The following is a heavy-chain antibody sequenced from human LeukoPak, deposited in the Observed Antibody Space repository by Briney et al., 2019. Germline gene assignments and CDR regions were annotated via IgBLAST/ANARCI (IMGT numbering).Heavy chain of an antibody. J-gene: IGHJ4*02. Sequence: PSETLSLTCTVSGGSISSYYWSWIRQPAGKGLEWIGRIYTSGSTNYNPSLKSRVTMSVDTSKNQFSLKLSSVTAADTAVYYCARVPAAGKTHTFDYWGQGTLVTVSS. CDR3: ARVPAAGKTHTFDY. D-gene: IGHD6-13*01. V-gene: IGHV4-4*07. CDR2: IYTSGST. CDR1: GGSISSYY.